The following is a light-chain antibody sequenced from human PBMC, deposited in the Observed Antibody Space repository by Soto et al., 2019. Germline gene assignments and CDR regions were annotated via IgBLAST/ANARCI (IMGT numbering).Light chain of an antibody. J-gene: IGLJ1*01. CDR3: SSYTSSSSFYV. CDR1: SSDVGGYNY. Sequence: LAQPASVSGSPGQSITISCTGTSSDVGGYNYVSWYQHHPGKAPKLMIYEVSNRPSGVSNRFSGSKSGNTTSLTISGLQAEDEADYYCSSYTSSSSFYVFGTGTKVTVL. V-gene: IGLV2-14*01. CDR2: EVS.